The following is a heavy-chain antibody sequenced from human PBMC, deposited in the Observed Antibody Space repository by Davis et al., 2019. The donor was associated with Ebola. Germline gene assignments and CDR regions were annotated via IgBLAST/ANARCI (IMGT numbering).Heavy chain of an antibody. Sequence: SETLSLTCAVYGGSFSGYYWSWIRQPPGKGLEWIGEINHSGSTNYNPSLTSRVTISVDKSKNEFSLRLDSVTAADTAVYYCAREGRWGRFDPRGQGTLVTVSS. CDR3: AREGRWGRFDP. CDR1: GGSFSGYY. J-gene: IGHJ5*02. V-gene: IGHV4-34*01. D-gene: IGHD3-16*01. CDR2: INHSGST.